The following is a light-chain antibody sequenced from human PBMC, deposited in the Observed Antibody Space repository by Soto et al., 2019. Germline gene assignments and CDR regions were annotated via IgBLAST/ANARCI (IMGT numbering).Light chain of an antibody. CDR1: QDISNY. CDR2: DAS. V-gene: IGKV1-27*01. CDR3: QKYNSAPNT. J-gene: IGKJ2*01. Sequence: DIQMTQSPSSLSASVGDRVTSTCRASQDISNYLAWYQQKPGKVPKVLIYDASTLQTGVQSRFSGSGFGTVFTLTINSLQPEDVATYYCQKYNSAPNTFGRGTRLEIK.